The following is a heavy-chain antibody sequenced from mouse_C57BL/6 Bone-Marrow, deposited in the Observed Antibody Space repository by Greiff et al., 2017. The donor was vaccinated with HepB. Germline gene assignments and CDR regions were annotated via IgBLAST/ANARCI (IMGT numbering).Heavy chain of an antibody. Sequence: EVKLMESGPGLVKPSQSLSLTCSVTGYSITSGYYWNWIRQFPGNKLEWMGYISYDGSNNYNPSLKNRISITRDTSKNQFFLKLNSVTTEDTATYYCARDPTLTGYWYFDVWGTGTTVTVSS. J-gene: IGHJ1*03. D-gene: IGHD4-1*01. CDR3: ARDPTLTGYWYFDV. V-gene: IGHV3-6*01. CDR2: ISYDGSN. CDR1: GYSITSGYY.